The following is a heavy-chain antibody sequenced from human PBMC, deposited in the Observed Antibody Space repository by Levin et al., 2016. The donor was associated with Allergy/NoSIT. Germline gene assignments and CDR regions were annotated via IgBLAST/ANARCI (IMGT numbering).Heavy chain of an antibody. Sequence: GGSLRLSCAASGFSFSSYSMHWVRQAPGKGLEWVSVTLYDGSGKNYADSVRGRFTISRDNLKNILYLHMNSLRPDDTAVYYCAKVQHYFDSRGDNPFDVWGRGTMVTVSS. CDR3: AKVQHYFDSRGDNPFDV. CDR1: GFSFSSYS. CDR2: TLYDGSGK. D-gene: IGHD3-22*01. J-gene: IGHJ3*01. V-gene: IGHV3-30-3*01.